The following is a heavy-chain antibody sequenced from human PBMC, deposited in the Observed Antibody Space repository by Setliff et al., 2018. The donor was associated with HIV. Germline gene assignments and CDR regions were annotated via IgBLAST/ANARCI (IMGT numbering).Heavy chain of an antibody. CDR3: ARTAYYRDSSGYYSVAFDM. CDR1: GFTFVNHD. Sequence: SLRLSCAASGFTFVNHDIEWVRQAPGKGLEWVSHIGTAGDTYYLDSVKGRFTISREDARNPGYLQMNSLRDDDTAVYFCARTAYYRDSSGYYSVAFDMWGPGTMVTVSS. D-gene: IGHD3-22*01. V-gene: IGHV3-13*01. J-gene: IGHJ3*02. CDR2: IGTAGDT.